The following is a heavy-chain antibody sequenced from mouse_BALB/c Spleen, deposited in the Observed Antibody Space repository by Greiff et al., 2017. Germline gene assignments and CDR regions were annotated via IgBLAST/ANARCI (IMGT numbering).Heavy chain of an antibody. J-gene: IGHJ4*01. CDR2: IYPGGGYT. D-gene: IGHD1-1*01. V-gene: IGHV1-63*02. CDR1: GYTFTNYW. Sequence: VQLQQSGAELVRPRTSVKISCKASGYTFTNYWLGWVKQRPGHGLEWIGDIYPGGGYTNYNEKFKGKATLTADTSSSTAYMQLSSLTSEDSAVYFCASQEVTTVVAPYYAMDYWGQGTSVTVSS. CDR3: ASQEVTTVVAPYYAMDY.